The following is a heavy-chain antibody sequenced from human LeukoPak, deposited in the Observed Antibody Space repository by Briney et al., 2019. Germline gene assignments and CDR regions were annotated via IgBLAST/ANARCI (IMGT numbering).Heavy chain of an antibody. Sequence: ASVKVSCKASGYTFTSYGISWVRQTPGQGLEWMGWISAYNGNTNYAQKLQGRVTMTTDTSTSTAYMELRSLRSDDTAVHYCARLLYAPDVEMATSPLGDWGQGTLVTVSS. V-gene: IGHV1-18*01. D-gene: IGHD5-24*01. J-gene: IGHJ4*02. CDR2: ISAYNGNT. CDR1: GYTFTSYG. CDR3: ARLLYAPDVEMATSPLGD.